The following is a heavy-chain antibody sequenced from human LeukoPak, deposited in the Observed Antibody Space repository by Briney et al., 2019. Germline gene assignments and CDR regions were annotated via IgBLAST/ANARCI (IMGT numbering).Heavy chain of an antibody. CDR1: GGTISSYY. J-gene: IGHJ6*02. CDR2: MYYSGRT. Sequence: PSETLSLTCTVSGGTISSYYWNWIRQPPGKGLEWIGSMYYSGRTYYNPSLKSRVTISLDTSKNQFSLNLSSVTAADTAVYYCARHYNTYYYFGMDVWGQGTTVTVSS. V-gene: IGHV4-59*05. CDR3: ARHYNTYYYFGMDV. D-gene: IGHD3-10*01.